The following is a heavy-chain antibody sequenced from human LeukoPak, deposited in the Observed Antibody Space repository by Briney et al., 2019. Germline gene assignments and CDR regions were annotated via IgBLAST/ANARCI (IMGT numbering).Heavy chain of an antibody. J-gene: IGHJ6*03. D-gene: IGHD3-22*01. Sequence: SETLSLTCTVSGGSISSYYWSWIRQPPGKGLEWIGEINHSGSTNYNPSLKSRVTISVDTSKNQFSLKLSSVTAADTAVYYCARGGYYYDSSGPYYYYYMDVWGKGTTVTVSS. CDR2: INHSGST. V-gene: IGHV4-34*01. CDR1: GGSISSYY. CDR3: ARGGYYYDSSGPYYYYYMDV.